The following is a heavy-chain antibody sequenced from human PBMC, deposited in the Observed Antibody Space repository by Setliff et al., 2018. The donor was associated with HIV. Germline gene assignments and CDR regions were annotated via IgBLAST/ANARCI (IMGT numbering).Heavy chain of an antibody. Sequence: SETLSLTCSVSGGSISSGSYYWTWIRQPAGKGPEWIGHIYTNGYTNYNPSLKSRVTISVDTSKNQFSLKLTSVTAADTAVYYCARAPPGIQNDAFDVWGQGTMVTVTS. V-gene: IGHV4-61*09. J-gene: IGHJ3*01. CDR3: ARAPPGIQNDAFDV. CDR1: GGSISSGSYY. CDR2: IYTNGYT.